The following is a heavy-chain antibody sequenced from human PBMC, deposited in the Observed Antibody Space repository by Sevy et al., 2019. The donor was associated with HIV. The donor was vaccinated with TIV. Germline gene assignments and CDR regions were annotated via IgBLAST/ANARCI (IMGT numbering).Heavy chain of an antibody. Sequence: ASVKVSCKASGGTFSSYAISWVRQAPGQGLEWMGGIIPNFGTANYAQKFQGRVTITADESTSTANMELSSLRSEDTAVYYCARGPYYYDSSGYWGYFQHWGQGTLVTVSS. CDR1: GGTFSSYA. J-gene: IGHJ1*01. CDR3: ARGPYYYDSSGYWGYFQH. D-gene: IGHD3-22*01. V-gene: IGHV1-69*13. CDR2: IIPNFGTA.